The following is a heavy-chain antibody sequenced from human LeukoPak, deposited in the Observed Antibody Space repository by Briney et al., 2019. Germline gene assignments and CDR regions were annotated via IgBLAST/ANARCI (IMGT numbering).Heavy chain of an antibody. Sequence: SETLSLTCTVSGGSISSSSYYWGWIRQPPGKGLEWIGSIYYSGSTYYNPSLKSRVTISVDTSKNQFSLNLSSVTAADTAVYYCARASIIVVVPAARGPFDYWGQGTLVTVSS. J-gene: IGHJ4*02. V-gene: IGHV4-39*01. CDR1: GGSISSSSYY. D-gene: IGHD2-2*01. CDR2: IYYSGST. CDR3: ARASIIVVVPAARGPFDY.